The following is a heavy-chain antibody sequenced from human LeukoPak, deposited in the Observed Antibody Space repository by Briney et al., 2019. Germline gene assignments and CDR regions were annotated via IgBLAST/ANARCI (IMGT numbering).Heavy chain of an antibody. J-gene: IGHJ4*02. Sequence: PGGPLRLSCAASGFTFSSYEMNWVRQAPGKGLEWVSYISSSGSTIYYADSVKGRFTISRDNAKNSLYLQMNSLRAEDTAVYYCARVQYGSGSYSVDYWGQGTLVTVSS. CDR1: GFTFSSYE. CDR2: ISSSGSTI. V-gene: IGHV3-48*03. D-gene: IGHD3-10*01. CDR3: ARVQYGSGSYSVDY.